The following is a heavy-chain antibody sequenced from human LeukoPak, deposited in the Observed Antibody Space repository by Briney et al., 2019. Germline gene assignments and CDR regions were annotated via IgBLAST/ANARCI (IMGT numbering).Heavy chain of an antibody. D-gene: IGHD4-23*01. CDR1: GGSISSSSYY. Sequence: PSETLSLTCTVSGGSISSSSYYWGWLRQPPGKGLEWIVSIYYSGSTYYNPSLKSRVTISVDTSKNQFSLKLSSVTAADTAVYYCARVLFVRRLMTTVVTGMSKYFFWYFDRWGRGTLVTVSS. CDR2: IYYSGST. CDR3: ARVLFVRRLMTTVVTGMSKYFFWYFDR. J-gene: IGHJ2*01. V-gene: IGHV4-39*07.